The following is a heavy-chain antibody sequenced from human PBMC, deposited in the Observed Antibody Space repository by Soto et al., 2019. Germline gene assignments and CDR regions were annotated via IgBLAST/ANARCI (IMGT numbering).Heavy chain of an antibody. CDR3: ARGGGRDGYNYWLVGGDWFDP. V-gene: IGHV3-30-3*01. CDR2: ISYDGSNK. CDR1: GFTFSSYT. D-gene: IGHD5-12*01. J-gene: IGHJ5*02. Sequence: LRLSFAASGFTFSSYTMHWVRQAPGKGLEWVAVISYDGSNKYYADSVKGRFTISRDNSKNTLYLQMNSLRAEDTAVYYCARGGGRDGYNYWLVGGDWFDPWGQGTLVTVSS.